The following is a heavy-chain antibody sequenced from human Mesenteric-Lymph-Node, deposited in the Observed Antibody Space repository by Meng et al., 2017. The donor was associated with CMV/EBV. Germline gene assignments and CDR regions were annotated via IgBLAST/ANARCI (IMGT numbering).Heavy chain of an antibody. V-gene: IGHV3-20*04. CDR3: AKDGRGYSNYGY. CDR1: GFTFDDYG. J-gene: IGHJ4*02. CDR2: INWNGGST. Sequence: GESLKISCAASGFTFDDYGMSWVRQAPGKGLEWVSGINWNGGSTGYADSVKGRFTISRDNAKNSLYLQMNSLRVEDTAVYYCAKDGRGYSNYGYWGQGTLVTVSS. D-gene: IGHD6-13*01.